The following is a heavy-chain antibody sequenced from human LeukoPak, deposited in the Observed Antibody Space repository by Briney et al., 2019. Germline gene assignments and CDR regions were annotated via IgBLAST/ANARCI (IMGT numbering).Heavy chain of an antibody. CDR2: IYPGDSDT. CDR1: GFTFSSYA. CDR3: ARSHHFDY. V-gene: IGHV5-51*01. Sequence: GGSLRLSCAASGFTFSSYAMSWVRQAPGKGLEWMGIIYPGDSDTRYSPSFQGQVTISADKSISTAYLQWSSLKASDTAMYYCARSHHFDYWGQGTLVTVSS. J-gene: IGHJ4*02.